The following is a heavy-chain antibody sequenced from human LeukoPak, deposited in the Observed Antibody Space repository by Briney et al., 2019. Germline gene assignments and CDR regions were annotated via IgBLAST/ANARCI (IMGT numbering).Heavy chain of an antibody. V-gene: IGHV3-48*02. CDR3: ARDLRSTRVYYFDY. D-gene: IGHD5/OR15-5a*01. Sequence: GGSLRLSCAASGFTFSSCSMNWVRQAPGKGLEWVSYISYTSGTIYYADSVQGRFTISRDNAKNSLYLQMDSLRDEDSAVYYCARDLRSTRVYYFDYWGQGTLVTVSS. CDR2: ISYTSGTI. CDR1: GFTFSSCS. J-gene: IGHJ4*02.